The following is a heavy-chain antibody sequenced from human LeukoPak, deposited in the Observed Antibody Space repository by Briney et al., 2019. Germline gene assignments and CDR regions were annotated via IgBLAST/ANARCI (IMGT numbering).Heavy chain of an antibody. J-gene: IGHJ5*02. V-gene: IGHV1-69*08. CDR1: GGTLNSHT. D-gene: IGHD1-26*01. CDR3: ARVNLRGSQYNWFDP. CDR2: ITPIIDSA. Sequence: SVKVSCKASGGTLNSHTFSWVRQAPGQGLEWMGRITPIIDSAKYAQNFQDRVSITADKSTGTVYMELSSLRSEDTAVYFCARVNLRGSQYNWFDPWGQGTLVTVSS.